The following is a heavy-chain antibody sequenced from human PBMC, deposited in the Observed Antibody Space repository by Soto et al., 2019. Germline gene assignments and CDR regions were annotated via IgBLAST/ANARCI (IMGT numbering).Heavy chain of an antibody. V-gene: IGHV3-30*18. J-gene: IGHJ3*02. CDR1: GFTFSSYG. CDR2: ISYDGSNK. Sequence: WGSLRLSFAASGFTFSSYGMHWVRQAPGKGLEWVSFISYDGSNKYYADSVKGRFTISRGNSKNTLYLQMSSLRAEDTAVYYCVKGYDSSGRHGAFQXWGQGTIVTVS. D-gene: IGHD3-22*01. CDR3: VKGYDSSGRHGAFQX.